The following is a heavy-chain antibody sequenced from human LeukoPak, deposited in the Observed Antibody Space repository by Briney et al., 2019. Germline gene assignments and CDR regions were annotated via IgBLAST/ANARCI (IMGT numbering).Heavy chain of an antibody. Sequence: LSLTCTVSGGSISSAGYYWNWIRQHPGRGLEWVAVIWYDGSNEYYADSVKGRFTISRDDSKNTLYLQMNSLRAEDTAVYYCTTYYYDSSGCKDWGQGTLVTVSS. CDR2: IWYDGSNE. CDR3: TTYYYDSSGCKD. D-gene: IGHD3-22*01. CDR1: GGSISSAGYY. J-gene: IGHJ4*02. V-gene: IGHV3-33*08.